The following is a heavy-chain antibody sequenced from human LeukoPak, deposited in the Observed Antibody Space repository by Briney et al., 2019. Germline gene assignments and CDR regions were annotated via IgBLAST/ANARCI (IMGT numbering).Heavy chain of an antibody. D-gene: IGHD2/OR15-2a*01. CDR3: TRDATYYLRYGYFDY. CDR1: GFTFSSYA. Sequence: GGSLRLSCAASGFTFSSYAMSWVRQAPGKGLEWVSAISGSGGSTYYADSVKGRFTISRDNSKNTLYLQMNSLRAEDTAVYYCTRDATYYLRYGYFDYWGQGTLVTVSS. J-gene: IGHJ4*02. CDR2: ISGSGGST. V-gene: IGHV3-23*01.